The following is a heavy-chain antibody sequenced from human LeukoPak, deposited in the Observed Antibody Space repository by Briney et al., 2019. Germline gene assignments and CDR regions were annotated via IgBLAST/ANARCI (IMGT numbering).Heavy chain of an antibody. J-gene: IGHJ4*02. V-gene: IGHV1-2*02. D-gene: IGHD5-12*01. CDR3: ATGVATAFTY. CDR2: INPDSGDS. CDR1: GYTFTNYY. Sequence: RASVKVSCKASGYTFTNYYIHWVRQAPGQGLEWMAFINPDSGDSYSAPKFQGRVTMTRDTSISTASMELNWLTSDDTAVYYCATGVATAFTYWGQGTLVTVSS.